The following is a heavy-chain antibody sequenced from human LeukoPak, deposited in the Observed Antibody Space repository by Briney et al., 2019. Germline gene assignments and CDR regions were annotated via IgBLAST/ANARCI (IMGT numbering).Heavy chain of an antibody. V-gene: IGHV1-18*01. D-gene: IGHD3-22*01. Sequence: GASVKVSCKASGYTFTSYGISWVRQAPGQGLEWMGWISAYNGNTNYAQKLQGRVTMTTDTSTSTAYMELRSLRSDDTAVYYCARARRYYYDSSGYFHWGQGTLVTASS. J-gene: IGHJ4*02. CDR2: ISAYNGNT. CDR1: GYTFTSYG. CDR3: ARARRYYYDSSGYFH.